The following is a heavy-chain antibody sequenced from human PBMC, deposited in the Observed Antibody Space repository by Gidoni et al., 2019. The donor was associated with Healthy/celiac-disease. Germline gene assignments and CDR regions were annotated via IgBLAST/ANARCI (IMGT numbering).Heavy chain of an antibody. CDR2: IYTSGSP. CDR3: ARDDYDSSGKGNDY. CDR1: GGAISSGSSY. V-gene: IGHV4-61*02. D-gene: IGHD3-22*01. Sequence: QVQLQESGPGQVKPSQTRSLTCTVPGGAISSGSSYWSWIRQPAGKGLEWLGRIYTSGSPNYNPSLKRRVTMSVATSKNQFSLKLSSVTAADTAVYYCARDDYDSSGKGNDYWGQGTLVTVSS. J-gene: IGHJ4*02.